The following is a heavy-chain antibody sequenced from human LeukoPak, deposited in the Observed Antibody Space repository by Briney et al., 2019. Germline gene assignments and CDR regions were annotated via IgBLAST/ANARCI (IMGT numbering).Heavy chain of an antibody. D-gene: IGHD6-13*01. CDR1: GFTFSSYS. CDR3: TRVRQQLVPAFDY. J-gene: IGHJ4*02. V-gene: IGHV3-21*01. CDR2: ISSSSSSYI. Sequence: GGSLRLSCAASGFTFSSYSMNWVRQAPGKGLEWVSSISSSSSSYIYYADSVKGRFTISRDNAKNSLYLQMNSLRAEDTAVYYCTRVRQQLVPAFDYWGQGTLVTVSS.